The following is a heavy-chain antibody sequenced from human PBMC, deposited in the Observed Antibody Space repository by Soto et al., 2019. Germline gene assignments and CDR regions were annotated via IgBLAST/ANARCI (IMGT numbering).Heavy chain of an antibody. V-gene: IGHV1-69*04. CDR2: IIPILGIA. CDR1: GGTFSSYT. D-gene: IGHD5-18*01. CDR3: ARDITAMVTGFDY. Sequence: SVKVSCKASGGTFSSYTISWVRQAPGQGLEWMGRIIPILGIANYAQKFQGRVTITADKSTSTAYMELSSLRSEDTAVYYCARDITAMVTGFDYWGQGGLVTVCS. J-gene: IGHJ4*02.